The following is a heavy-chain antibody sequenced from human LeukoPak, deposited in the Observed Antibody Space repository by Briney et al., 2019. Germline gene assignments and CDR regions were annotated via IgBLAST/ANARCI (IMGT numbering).Heavy chain of an antibody. J-gene: IGHJ4*02. D-gene: IGHD3-10*01. CDR2: IYPGDSDT. V-gene: IGHV5-51*01. CDR3: ARLGRGSGLAGGYFDY. CDR1: GYSFTSYW. Sequence: GESLKISCKGSGYSFTSYWIGWVRQMPGKGLEWMGIIYPGDSDTRYSPSFQGQVTISADKSISTAYLQWSSLKASDTAMYYCARLGRGSGLAGGYFDYWGQGTLVTVSS.